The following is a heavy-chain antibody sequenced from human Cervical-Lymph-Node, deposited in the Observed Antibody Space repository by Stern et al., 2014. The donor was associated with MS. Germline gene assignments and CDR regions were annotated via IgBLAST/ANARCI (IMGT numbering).Heavy chain of an antibody. CDR3: ARVGALLRTTRDLFDI. CDR1: GYSLSGSW. Sequence: EDQLVESGAEVKKSGESLKISCQGSGYSLSGSWIAWVRQMPGKGLEWMGIINPSDAETRYSPSLQGQVTISADKSTTTAYLQWSSLEASDSGIYYCARVGALLRTTRDLFDIWGQGTVVSVSS. V-gene: IGHV5-51*03. CDR2: INPSDAET. D-gene: IGHD3-10*01. J-gene: IGHJ3*02.